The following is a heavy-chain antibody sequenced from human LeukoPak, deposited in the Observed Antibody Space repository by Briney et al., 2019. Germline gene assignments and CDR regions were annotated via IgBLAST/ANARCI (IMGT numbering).Heavy chain of an antibody. CDR1: GFTFSSYG. CDR2: ISYDGSNK. D-gene: IGHD3-16*01. CDR3: ARVGYDYYYGMDV. Sequence: PGGSPRLSCAASGFTFSSYGMHWVRQAPGKGLEWVAVISYDGSNKYYADSVKGRFTISRDNSKNTLYLQMNSLRDEDTAVYYCARVGYDYYYGMDVWGQGTTVTVSS. J-gene: IGHJ6*02. V-gene: IGHV3-30*03.